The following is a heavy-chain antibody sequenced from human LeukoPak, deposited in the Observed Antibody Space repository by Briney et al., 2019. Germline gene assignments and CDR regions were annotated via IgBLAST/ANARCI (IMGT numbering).Heavy chain of an antibody. CDR1: EFTLSDYY. Sequence: GGSLRLSCVASEFTLSDYYMSWIRQAPGKGLEWVSAISGSGGSRYYADSVKGRFTIPRDNSKNTLYLQMNSLRAEDTAVYYCAKDRSYYGSGSSSVLDPWGQGTLVTVSS. CDR3: AKDRSYYGSGSSSVLDP. CDR2: ISGSGGSR. D-gene: IGHD3-10*01. J-gene: IGHJ5*02. V-gene: IGHV3-23*01.